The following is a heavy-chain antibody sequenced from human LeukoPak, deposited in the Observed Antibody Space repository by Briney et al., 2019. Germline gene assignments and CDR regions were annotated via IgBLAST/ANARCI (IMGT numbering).Heavy chain of an antibody. CDR1: GSTVSNFG. D-gene: IGHD2-2*01. J-gene: IGHJ4*02. V-gene: IGHV1-18*01. CDR3: ARDGTSTDDY. Sequence: GASVNVSCKASGSTVSNFGISWVRQAPGQGREWMGWISGNNDNPNYGQKFQGRLTVTTDSSTSTAYMELRNLRSDDTAVYYCARDGTSTDDYWGQGTLVTVSS. CDR2: ISGNNDNP.